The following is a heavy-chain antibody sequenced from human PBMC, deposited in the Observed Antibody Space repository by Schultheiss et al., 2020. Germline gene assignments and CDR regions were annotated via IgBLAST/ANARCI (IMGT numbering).Heavy chain of an antibody. CDR2: ISSAGETT. J-gene: IGHJ4*02. D-gene: IGHD2-2*02. CDR1: GFTFSIYS. CDR3: TSYCSSATCFTKFDY. Sequence: GESLKISCAASGFTFSIYSMNWVRQAPGKGPEWISFISSAGETTYYEDSVKGRFTISRDNAKKSLFLQMHSLRAEDTAVYYCTSYCSSATCFTKFDYWGQGTLVTVSS. V-gene: IGHV3-48*01.